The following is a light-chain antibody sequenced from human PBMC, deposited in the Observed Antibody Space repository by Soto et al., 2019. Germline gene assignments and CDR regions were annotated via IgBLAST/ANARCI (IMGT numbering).Light chain of an antibody. CDR1: QSVGSN. CDR3: QQYNSWPPIT. V-gene: IGKV3-15*01. CDR2: AAS. Sequence: EIVMTQSPATLSVSPGERAAVSCRASQSVGSNLAWFQHKPGQAPRLLIYAASTRATGIPARFSGSGSGTEFTLTINSLQSEDFAVYFCQQYNSWPPITFGQGTRLEIK. J-gene: IGKJ5*01.